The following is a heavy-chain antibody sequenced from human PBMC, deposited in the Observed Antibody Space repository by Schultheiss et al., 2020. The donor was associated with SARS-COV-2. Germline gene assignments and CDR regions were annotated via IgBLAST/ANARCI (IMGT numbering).Heavy chain of an antibody. Sequence: SQTLSLTCAVYGGSFSGYYWSWIRQPPGKGLEWIGRIYTSGSTNYNPSLKSRVTISVDTSKNQFSLKLSSVTAADTAVYYCARQRGYFDYWGQGTLVTVSS. J-gene: IGHJ4*02. CDR2: IYTSGST. V-gene: IGHV4-59*10. CDR1: GGSFSGYY. D-gene: IGHD3-16*01. CDR3: ARQRGYFDY.